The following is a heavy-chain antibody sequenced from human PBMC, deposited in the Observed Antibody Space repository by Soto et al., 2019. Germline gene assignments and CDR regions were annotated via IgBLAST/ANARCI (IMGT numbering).Heavy chain of an antibody. V-gene: IGHV3-53*01. CDR1: GFTGSSKY. Sequence: PGGSLRLSCAASGFTGSSKYMSWVRQAPGKGLEWVSVLWSAGMTYYADSVRGRVTISRDNMKNTWYLQMNSLRADDTAVYYWAREAPMDLWDQGTTVTVSS. CDR3: AREAPMDL. CDR2: LWSAGMT. J-gene: IGHJ6*02.